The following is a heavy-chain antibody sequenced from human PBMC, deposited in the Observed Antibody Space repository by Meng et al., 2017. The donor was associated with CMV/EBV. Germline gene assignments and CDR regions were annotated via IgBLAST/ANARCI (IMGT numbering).Heavy chain of an antibody. Sequence: GGSLRLSCAASGFTFSSYWMHWVRQAPGKGLVWVSRINSDGSSTSYADSMKGRFTISRDNAKNTLYLQMNSLRAEDTAVYYCAREERSSHYYYYGMDVWGQGTTVTVSS. CDR1: GFTFSSYW. CDR2: INSDGSST. J-gene: IGHJ6*02. D-gene: IGHD5-24*01. V-gene: IGHV3-74*01. CDR3: AREERSSHYYYYGMDV.